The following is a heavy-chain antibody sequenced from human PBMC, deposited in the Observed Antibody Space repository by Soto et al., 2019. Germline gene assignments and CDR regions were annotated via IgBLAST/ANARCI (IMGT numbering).Heavy chain of an antibody. CDR3: ASSYSSGRSYGMDV. D-gene: IGHD6-19*01. V-gene: IGHV5-10-1*01. Sequence: PGESLKISCKGSGYSFTSYWISWVRQLPGKGLEWMGRIDPSDSYTNYSPSFQGHVTISADKSISTAYLQWSSLKASDTAMYYCASSYSSGRSYGMDVWGQGTTVTVSS. CDR1: GYSFTSYW. CDR2: IDPSDSYT. J-gene: IGHJ6*02.